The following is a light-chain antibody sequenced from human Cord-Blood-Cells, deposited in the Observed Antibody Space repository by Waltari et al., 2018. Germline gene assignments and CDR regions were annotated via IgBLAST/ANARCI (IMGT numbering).Light chain of an antibody. CDR2: KSS. CDR3: KQYKSYSEYP. J-gene: IGKJ2*01. V-gene: IGKV1-5*03. CDR1: QSIRSW. Sequence: DIQMTQSPSTLSASVGDRVTITCRASQSIRSWLAWYQQKPGKAPKLLIYKSSSLESGVPSRFSGSGSGTEGTLTNSSLQPDEFATYYGKQYKSYSEYPFGQGTKLEIK.